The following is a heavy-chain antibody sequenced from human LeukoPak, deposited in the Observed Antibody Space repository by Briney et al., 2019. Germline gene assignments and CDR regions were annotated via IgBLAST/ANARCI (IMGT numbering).Heavy chain of an antibody. J-gene: IGHJ4*02. D-gene: IGHD3-10*01. CDR3: ARGNGPGSFIIDY. V-gene: IGHV3-48*01. CDR1: GFISTSHS. Sequence: GGSLRLSCAASGFISTSHSMNWVRHAPGKGLEWVSFIDSYSSNIHYADSVRGRFTISRDNAKNLLYLQMNSLRAEDTAEYLCARGNGPGSFIIDYWGQGTLVAASS. CDR2: IDSYSSNI.